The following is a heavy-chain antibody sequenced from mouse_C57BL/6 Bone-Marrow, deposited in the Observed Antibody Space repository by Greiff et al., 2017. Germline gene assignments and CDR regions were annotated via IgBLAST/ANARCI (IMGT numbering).Heavy chain of an antibody. V-gene: IGHV1-69*01. CDR3: ARDTVVANYYAMDY. Sequence: QVQLQQPGAELVMPGASVTLSCKASGSTFPRYWIHWVKQRPGQGLAWIGESDPSDSYTTYTQKFKGKSTLTVAKSSSTAYMQLSSLTSEDSAVYYCARDTVVANYYAMDYWGQGTSVTVSS. D-gene: IGHD1-1*01. J-gene: IGHJ4*01. CDR2: SDPSDSYT. CDR1: GSTFPRYW.